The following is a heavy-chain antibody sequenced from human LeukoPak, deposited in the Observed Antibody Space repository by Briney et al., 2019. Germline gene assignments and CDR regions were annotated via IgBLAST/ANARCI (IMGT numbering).Heavy chain of an antibody. Sequence: GGSLRLSCTASGFTFSSYVMHWVRQAPGKGLEWVAFIRYDRGDTYYAESVKGRFTISRDNSNSTVYMQMNSLRSEDTAIYYCAKDGLGGFGDYMDVWGKRTTVTISS. CDR2: IRYDRGDT. D-gene: IGHD3-10*01. CDR1: GFTFSSYV. J-gene: IGHJ6*03. V-gene: IGHV3-30*02. CDR3: AKDGLGGFGDYMDV.